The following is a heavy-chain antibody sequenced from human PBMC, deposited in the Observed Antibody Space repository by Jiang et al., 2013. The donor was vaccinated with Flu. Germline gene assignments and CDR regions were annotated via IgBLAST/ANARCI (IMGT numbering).Heavy chain of an antibody. D-gene: IGHD5-18*01. J-gene: IGHJ2*01. CDR2: IYHSGST. CDR3: ARGPPTWIQLWLPGYFDL. Sequence: LLKPSETLSLTCAVSGYSISSGYYWGWIRQPPGKGLEWIGSIYHSGSTYYNPSLKSRVTISVDTSKNQFSLKLSSVTAADTAVYYCARGPPTWIQLWLPGYFDLWGRGTLVTVSS. CDR1: GYSISSGYY. V-gene: IGHV4-38-2*01.